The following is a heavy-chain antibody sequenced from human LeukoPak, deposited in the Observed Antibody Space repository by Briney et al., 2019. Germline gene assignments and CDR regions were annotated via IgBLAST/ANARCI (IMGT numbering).Heavy chain of an antibody. D-gene: IGHD6-6*01. V-gene: IGHV3-74*01. J-gene: IGHJ3*02. Sequence: GGSLRLSCVASGFNLDTFGSYWMYWVRQSPGKGLVWVSGTDSDESHSSYADSVRGRFTISRDNSKNTLYLQMISLRAEDTAIYYCAKDKGRISIAAPKDAFDIWGQGTMITVSS. CDR3: AKDKGRISIAAPKDAFDI. CDR1: GFNLDTFGSYW. CDR2: TDSDESHS.